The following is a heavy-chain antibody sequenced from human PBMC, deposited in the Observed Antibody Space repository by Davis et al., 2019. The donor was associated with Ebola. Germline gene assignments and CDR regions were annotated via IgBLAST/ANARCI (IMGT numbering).Heavy chain of an antibody. CDR2: ISSGAGGST. CDR3: ARERGPYILGWFEPFDI. Sequence: PGGSLRLSCAASGFTFSSYAMSWVRQAPGKGLEWVSIISSGAGGSTYYADSVKGRFTISRDNAKNSLLLQMDSLTAEDTAVYYCARERGPYILGWFEPFDIWGQGTRVTVSS. CDR1: GFTFSSYA. J-gene: IGHJ3*02. D-gene: IGHD3-10*01. V-gene: IGHV3-23*01.